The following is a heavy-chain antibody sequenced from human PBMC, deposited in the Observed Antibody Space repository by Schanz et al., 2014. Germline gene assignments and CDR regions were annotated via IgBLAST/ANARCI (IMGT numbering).Heavy chain of an antibody. Sequence: QVQLQESGPGLVKPSQTLSLTCTVSGGSISSGSYYWSWIRQPAGKGLEWIGRIYSTGSTNYNPSQKRRVTIPKTTSKNQFSLKLPSVTAADTAVYYCARDMVENWFDSWGQGTLVTVSS. CDR1: GGSISSGSYY. J-gene: IGHJ5*01. CDR2: IYSTGST. V-gene: IGHV4-61*02. D-gene: IGHD3-10*01. CDR3: ARDMVENWFDS.